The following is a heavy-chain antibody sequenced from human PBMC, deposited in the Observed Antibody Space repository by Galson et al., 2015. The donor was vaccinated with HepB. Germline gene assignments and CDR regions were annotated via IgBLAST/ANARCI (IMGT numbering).Heavy chain of an antibody. CDR2: IIPIFGST. CDR3: ARSYRDYDSSGYGEYFQH. D-gene: IGHD3-22*01. Sequence: SVKVSCKASGGTFSSYAISWVRQAPGQGLEWMGGIIPIFGSTSYAQKFQGRVTMTRDTSTSTVYMELSSLRSEDTAVYYCARSYRDYDSSGYGEYFQHWGQGTLVTVSS. V-gene: IGHV1-69*05. CDR1: GGTFSSYA. J-gene: IGHJ1*01.